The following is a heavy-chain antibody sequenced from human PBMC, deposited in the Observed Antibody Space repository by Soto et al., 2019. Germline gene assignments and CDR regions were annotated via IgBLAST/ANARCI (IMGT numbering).Heavy chain of an antibody. CDR3: ARDSRITVPRGVWGDAFDI. V-gene: IGHV3-33*01. CDR1: GFTFGSHA. Sequence: QVLLVESGGGVVQPGRSLRLSCAASGFTFGSHAMHWVRQAPGKGLEWVALIWFDGSHKYYADSGKGRFTISRDNSKNTLYLQMNSLRVEDTAVYYCARDSRITVPRGVWGDAFDIWGQGTTVTVSS. D-gene: IGHD3-10*01. CDR2: IWFDGSHK. J-gene: IGHJ3*02.